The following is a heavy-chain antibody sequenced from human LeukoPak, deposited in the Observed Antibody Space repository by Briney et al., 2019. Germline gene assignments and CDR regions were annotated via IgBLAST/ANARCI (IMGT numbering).Heavy chain of an antibody. J-gene: IGHJ4*02. Sequence: GGSLRLSCTASGFTFGDYAMSWVRQAPGKGLEWVGFIRSKAYGGTTEYAASVKGRFTISRDDSKSIAYLQMNSLKTEDTAVYYCTRGSYHDSSPLEYWGQGTLVTVSS. D-gene: IGHD3-22*01. V-gene: IGHV3-49*04. CDR1: GFTFGDYA. CDR2: IRSKAYGGTT. CDR3: TRGSYHDSSPLEY.